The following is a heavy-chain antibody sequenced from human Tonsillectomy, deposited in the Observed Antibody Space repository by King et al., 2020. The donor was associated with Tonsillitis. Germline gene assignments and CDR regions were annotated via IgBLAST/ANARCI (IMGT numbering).Heavy chain of an antibody. CDR3: ARGQTRIRYSSSPYYFDY. CDR1: GGSFSGYY. D-gene: IGHD6-13*01. V-gene: IGHV4-34*01. CDR2: INHSGST. J-gene: IGHJ4*02. Sequence: VQLQQWGAGLLKPSETLSLTCAVYGGSFSGYYWSWIRQPPGKGLEWIGEINHSGSTNYNPSLKSRVTISVDTSKNQFSLKLSSVTTADTAVYYCARGQTRIRYSSSPYYFDYWGQGTLVTVSS.